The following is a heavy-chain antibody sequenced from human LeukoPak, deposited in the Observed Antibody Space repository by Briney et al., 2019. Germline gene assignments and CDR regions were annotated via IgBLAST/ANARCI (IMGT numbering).Heavy chain of an antibody. V-gene: IGHV1-46*01. D-gene: IGHD5-12*01. Sequence: ASVKVSCKASGYTFTSYYMHWVRQAPGQGLEWMGIINPSGGSTSYAQKFQGRVTMTRDTSTSTVYMELSRLRSEDTAVYYCARGAPIGIVATTSAFDIWGQGTMVTVSS. J-gene: IGHJ3*02. CDR3: ARGAPIGIVATTSAFDI. CDR1: GYTFTSYY. CDR2: INPSGGST.